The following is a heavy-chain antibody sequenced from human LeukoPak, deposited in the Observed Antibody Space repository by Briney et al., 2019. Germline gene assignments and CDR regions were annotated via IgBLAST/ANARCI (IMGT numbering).Heavy chain of an antibody. CDR1: GGSISSGGYY. CDR3: ARDGYSGYDLRY. D-gene: IGHD5-12*01. J-gene: IGHJ4*02. V-gene: IGHV4-31*03. Sequence: PSQTLSLTCTVSGGSISSGGYYWSWIRQHPGKGLEWIGYIYYSGSTYYNPSLKSRVTISADTSKNQFPLKLSSVTAADTAVYYCARDGYSGYDLRYWGQGTLVTVSS. CDR2: IYYSGST.